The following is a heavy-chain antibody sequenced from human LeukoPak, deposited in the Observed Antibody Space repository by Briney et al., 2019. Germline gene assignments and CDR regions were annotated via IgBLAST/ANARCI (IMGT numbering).Heavy chain of an antibody. J-gene: IGHJ4*02. CDR1: GFTFSNYW. V-gene: IGHV3-7*04. D-gene: IGHD3-10*01. Sequence: GGSLRLSCAASGFTFSNYWMSWVRQAPGRGLEWVANIKPDGSAQYYVDSVKGRFTISRDNAKNSFYLQMNSLRVEDTAVYYCARGGGRDPFNVAYWGQGTLATVSS. CDR2: IKPDGSAQ. CDR3: ARGGGRDPFNVAY.